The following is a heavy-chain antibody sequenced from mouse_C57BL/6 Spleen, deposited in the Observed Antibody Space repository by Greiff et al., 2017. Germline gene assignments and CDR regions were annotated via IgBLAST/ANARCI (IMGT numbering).Heavy chain of an antibody. D-gene: IGHD1-1*01. V-gene: IGHV6-6*01. CDR3: TRKYYGSLY. CDR1: GFTFSDAW. Sequence: EVMLVESGGGLVQPGGSMKLSCAASGFTFSDAWMDWVRQSPEKGLEWGAEIRNKANNHATYYAESVKGRFTISRDDSKSSVYLQMNSLRAEDTGIYYCTRKYYGSLYWGQGTTLTVSS. J-gene: IGHJ2*01. CDR2: IRNKANNHAT.